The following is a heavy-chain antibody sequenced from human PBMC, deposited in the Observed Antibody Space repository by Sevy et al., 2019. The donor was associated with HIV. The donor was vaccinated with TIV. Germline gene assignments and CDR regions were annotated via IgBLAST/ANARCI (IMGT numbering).Heavy chain of an antibody. J-gene: IGHJ4*02. Sequence: SETLSLTCTVSGGSISSSDSYWSWIRQPPGKGLEWIGYIHYSGGTYYNPFLKSRVAMSVDTSEKKFSLKLSSLTAADTAVYYCVSKRGYNHGPFDYWGQGTLVTVSS. CDR3: VSKRGYNHGPFDY. V-gene: IGHV4-30-4*01. D-gene: IGHD5-12*01. CDR1: GGSISSSDSY. CDR2: IHYSGGT.